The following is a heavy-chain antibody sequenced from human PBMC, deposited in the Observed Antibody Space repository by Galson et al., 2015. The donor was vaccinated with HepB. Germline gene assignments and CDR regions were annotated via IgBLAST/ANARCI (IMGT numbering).Heavy chain of an antibody. Sequence: SVKVSCKASGGTFSSYAISWVRQAPGQGLEWMGRIIPILGIANYAQKFQGRVTITAGKSTSTAYMELSSLRSEDTAVYYCARGIRTYGSGSYEDYWGQGTLVTVSS. CDR2: IIPILGIA. D-gene: IGHD3-10*01. J-gene: IGHJ4*02. V-gene: IGHV1-69*04. CDR3: ARGIRTYGSGSYEDY. CDR1: GGTFSSYA.